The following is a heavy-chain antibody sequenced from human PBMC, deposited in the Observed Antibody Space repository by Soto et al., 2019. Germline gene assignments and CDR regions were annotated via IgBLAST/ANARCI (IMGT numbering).Heavy chain of an antibody. CDR1: CLIFENFG. CDR3: AKNQGVELVPLATVDWFDP. J-gene: IGHJ5*02. CDR2: ISGSGFKK. Sequence: GGSLRLSCAASCLIFENFGMSWVRQAPGKGLEWTSSISGSGFKKYYADSVKGRFTISRDNSKSTVYLELNNLSAEDTAVYHCAKNQGVELVPLATVDWFDPWGQGSVVTVSS. V-gene: IGHV3-23*01. D-gene: IGHD1-26*01.